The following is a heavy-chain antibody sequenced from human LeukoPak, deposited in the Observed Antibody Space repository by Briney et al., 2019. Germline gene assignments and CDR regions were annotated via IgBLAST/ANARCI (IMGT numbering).Heavy chain of an antibody. J-gene: IGHJ4*02. CDR3: AKDLLPYYDFWSGYSPHDY. CDR1: GFTFSSYA. Sequence: PGGSLRLSCAASGFTFSSYAMSWVRQAPGKGLEWVSAISGSGGSTYCADSVKGRFTISRDNSKNTLYLQMNSLRAEDTAVYYCAKDLLPYYDFWSGYSPHDYWGQGTLVTVTS. D-gene: IGHD3-3*01. CDR2: ISGSGGST. V-gene: IGHV3-23*01.